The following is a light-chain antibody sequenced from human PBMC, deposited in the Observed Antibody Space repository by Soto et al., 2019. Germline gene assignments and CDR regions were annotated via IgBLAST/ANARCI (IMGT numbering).Light chain of an antibody. CDR2: DAS. CDR3: QQRSNWPLT. J-gene: IGKJ4*01. V-gene: IGKV3-11*01. CDR1: RSVSSY. Sequence: EIVLTQSPATLSLSPGERATLSCRASRSVSSYLAWYQQKPGQAPRLLIYDASNRATGIPARFSGSGSGTDFTPTISSLEPEDFAVYYCQQRSNWPLTFGVGTKVDIK.